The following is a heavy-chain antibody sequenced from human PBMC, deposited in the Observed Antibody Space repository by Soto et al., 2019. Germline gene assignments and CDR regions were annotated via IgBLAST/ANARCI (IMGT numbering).Heavy chain of an antibody. CDR1: GGSIRSSNYY. J-gene: IGHJ3*02. CDR2: IYYSGNT. Sequence: SETLSLTCTVSGGSIRSSNYYWGWIRQPPGKGLEWIGSIYYSGNTYYNPSLKSRVTISVDSSKNQFSLKLSSVTAADTAVYYCASRSRDGSNYGTFDIWGQGTMVTVSS. CDR3: ASRSRDGSNYGTFDI. V-gene: IGHV4-39*01. D-gene: IGHD5-12*01.